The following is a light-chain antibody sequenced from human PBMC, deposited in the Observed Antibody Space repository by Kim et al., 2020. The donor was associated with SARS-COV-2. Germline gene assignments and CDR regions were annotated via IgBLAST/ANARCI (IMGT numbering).Light chain of an antibody. CDR1: KLGDKY. CDR2: QDS. CDR3: QAWDSSTWV. J-gene: IGLJ3*02. Sequence: SYELTQPPSVSVSPGKTASITCSGDKLGDKYACWYQQKPGQSPVLVIYQDSKRPSGIRERFSGSNSGKTATLTISGTQAMDEADYYCQAWDSSTWVFGGG. V-gene: IGLV3-1*01.